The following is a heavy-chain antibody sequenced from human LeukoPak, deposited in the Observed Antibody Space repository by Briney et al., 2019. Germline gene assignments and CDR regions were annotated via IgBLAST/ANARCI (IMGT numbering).Heavy chain of an antibody. Sequence: ASVKVSCKASGYTFTSYDINWVRQATGQGLEWMGWMNPNSGNTGYAQKFQGRVTITADESTSTAYMELSSLRSEDTAVYYCAMAVAMPYHFYYYGMDVWGQGTTVTVSS. CDR3: AMAVAMPYHFYYYGMDV. J-gene: IGHJ6*02. D-gene: IGHD2-2*01. CDR2: MNPNSGNT. V-gene: IGHV1-8*01. CDR1: GYTFTSYD.